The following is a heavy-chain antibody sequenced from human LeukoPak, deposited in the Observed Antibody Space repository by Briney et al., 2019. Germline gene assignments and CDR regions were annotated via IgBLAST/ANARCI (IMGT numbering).Heavy chain of an antibody. CDR1: GFTFSSFG. V-gene: IGHV3-30*18. D-gene: IGHD6-19*01. J-gene: IGHJ6*02. CDR3: VKDLSSGWYAYYGMDV. CDR2: MSYDGGNE. Sequence: GRSLRLSCAASGFTFSSFGIHWVRQSPGKGLEWVAVMSYDGGNEYYADSVKGRFTISRDNSKDTLYLQMNSLRGEDTAVYCCVKDLSSGWYAYYGMDVWGQGTTVTVSS.